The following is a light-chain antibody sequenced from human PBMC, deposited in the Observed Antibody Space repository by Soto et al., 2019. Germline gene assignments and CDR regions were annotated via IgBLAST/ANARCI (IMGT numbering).Light chain of an antibody. CDR1: SSDVGTYDL. J-gene: IGLJ1*01. CDR3: CSYAGHESQIYV. V-gene: IGLV2-23*02. CDR2: EVA. Sequence: SALTQPASVSGSPGQSITISCTGTSSDVGTYDLVSWFQQRPGKPPQLMIYEVAQRPSGVSNRFSGSKSGNTASLTISGLQAEDEADYYCCSYAGHESQIYVFGTGTKLTVL.